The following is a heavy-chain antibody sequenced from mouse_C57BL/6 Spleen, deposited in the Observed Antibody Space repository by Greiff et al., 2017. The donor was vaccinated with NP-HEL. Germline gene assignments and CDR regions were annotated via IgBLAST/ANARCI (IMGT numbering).Heavy chain of an antibody. J-gene: IGHJ2*01. CDR2: IDPSDSYT. Sequence: VQLQQPGAELVMPGASVKLSCKASGYTFTSYWMHWVKQRPGQGLEWIGEIDPSDSYTNYNQKFKGKSTLTVDKSSSTAYMQLSSLTSEDSAVYYCARLGSSGYRGFDYWGQGTTLTVSS. D-gene: IGHD3-2*02. CDR1: GYTFTSYW. V-gene: IGHV1-69*01. CDR3: ARLGSSGYRGFDY.